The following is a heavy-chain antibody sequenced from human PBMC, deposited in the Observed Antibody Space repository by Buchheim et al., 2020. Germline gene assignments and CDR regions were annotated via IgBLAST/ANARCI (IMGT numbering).Heavy chain of an antibody. Sequence: EVQLLESGGGLVQPGGSLRLSCAASGFTFSSYAMSWVRQAPGKGLEWVSAISGSGGSPYYADSVKGRFTISRDNSKNTLYLQMNSLRAEDTAVYYCAKRGYDFWSGYHDYYGMDVWGQGTT. J-gene: IGHJ6*02. CDR3: AKRGYDFWSGYHDYYGMDV. CDR1: GFTFSSYA. CDR2: ISGSGGSP. D-gene: IGHD3-3*01. V-gene: IGHV3-23*01.